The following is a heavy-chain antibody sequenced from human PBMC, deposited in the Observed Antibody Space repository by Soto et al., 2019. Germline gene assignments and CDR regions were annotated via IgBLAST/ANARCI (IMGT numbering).Heavy chain of an antibody. CDR2: ISGSGGST. J-gene: IGHJ3*01. Sequence: TFSSYAMNWVRQAPGKGLEWVSAISGSGGSTYYADSVKGRFTISRDNSKNTLYLQMNSLRAEDTAVYYCAKDRAYYYDSWGQGTMVTVSS. CDR1: TFSSYA. CDR3: AKDRAYYYDS. D-gene: IGHD3-22*01. V-gene: IGHV3-23*01.